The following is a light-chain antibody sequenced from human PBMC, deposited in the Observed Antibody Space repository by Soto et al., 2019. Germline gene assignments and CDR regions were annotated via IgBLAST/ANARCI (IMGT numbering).Light chain of an antibody. Sequence: CSGSSSNIGTYTVNWYQQLPGTAPKLLIHSNNQRPSGVPDRFSGSKSGTSASLAISGLQSEDEADYYCAAWDDSLNGLLFGGGTKLTV. CDR1: SSNIGTYT. V-gene: IGLV1-44*01. CDR2: SNN. CDR3: AAWDDSLNGLL. J-gene: IGLJ3*02.